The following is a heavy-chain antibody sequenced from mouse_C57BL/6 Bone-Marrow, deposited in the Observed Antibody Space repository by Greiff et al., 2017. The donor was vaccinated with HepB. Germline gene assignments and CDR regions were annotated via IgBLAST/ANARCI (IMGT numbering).Heavy chain of an antibody. V-gene: IGHV5-9*01. D-gene: IGHD4-1*01. CDR1: GFTFSSYT. Sequence: EVKLQESGGGLVKPGGSLKLSCAASGFTFSSYTMSWVRQTPEKRLEWVATISGGGGNTYYPDSVKGRFTISRDNAKNTLYLQMSSLRSEDTALYYCARQGALGRETWFAYWGQGTLVTVSA. CDR3: ARQGALGRETWFAY. CDR2: ISGGGGNT. J-gene: IGHJ3*01.